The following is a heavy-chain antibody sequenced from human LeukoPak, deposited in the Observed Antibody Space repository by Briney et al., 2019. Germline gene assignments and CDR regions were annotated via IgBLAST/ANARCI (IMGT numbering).Heavy chain of an antibody. CDR1: GFTFSNAW. CDR2: IKSKTDGGTT. Sequence: GGSLRLSCAASGFTFSNAWMSWVRQAPGKGLEWVGRIKSKTDGGTTDYAAPVKGRFTISRDDSKNTLYLQMNSLKTEDTAVYYCARGFNGLDSKVGENWGQGTLVAVSS. CDR3: ARGFNGLDSKVGEN. J-gene: IGHJ4*02. V-gene: IGHV3-15*01. D-gene: IGHD1-26*01.